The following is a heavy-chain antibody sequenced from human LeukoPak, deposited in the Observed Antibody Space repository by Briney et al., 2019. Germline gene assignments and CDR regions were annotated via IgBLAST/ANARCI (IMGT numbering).Heavy chain of an antibody. V-gene: IGHV4-39*01. CDR1: GGSISNSGYY. CDR2: VYYSRGT. CDR3: ARRETVVAPYFDY. Sequence: SETLSLTCTVFGGSISNSGYYWGWIRQSPGKGLEWIGSVYYSRGTYYNPSLKSRVTMSVDTTKNQFSLKLSSVTAADTAVYYCARRETVVAPYFDYWGQGTLVTVSS. J-gene: IGHJ4*02. D-gene: IGHD2-15*01.